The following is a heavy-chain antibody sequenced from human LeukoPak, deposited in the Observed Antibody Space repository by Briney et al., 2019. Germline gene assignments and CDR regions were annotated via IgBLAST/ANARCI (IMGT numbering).Heavy chain of an antibody. Sequence: SETLSLTCTVSGGSISSYYWSWIRQPPGKGLEWIGYMYYSGSTNYNPSLKNRVTISVDTSKNQFSLKLSSVTAADTAVYYCARAAVTTSRYFQHWGQGTLVTVSS. CDR1: GGSISSYY. CDR2: MYYSGST. J-gene: IGHJ1*01. D-gene: IGHD4-17*01. V-gene: IGHV4-59*12. CDR3: ARAAVTTSRYFQH.